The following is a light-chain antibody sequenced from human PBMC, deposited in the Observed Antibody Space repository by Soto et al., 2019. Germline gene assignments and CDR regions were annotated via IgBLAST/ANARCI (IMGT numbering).Light chain of an antibody. Sequence: EIVMTQSPATLSVSPGERATLSCRASQSVSSNLAWYQQKPGQAPSLLIYGASTRATGIPARFSGSGSGTELTLTISSLQSEDFAVYDCQQYNNWPRTFGQGTKVDIK. CDR1: QSVSSN. V-gene: IGKV3-15*01. CDR2: GAS. J-gene: IGKJ1*01. CDR3: QQYNNWPRT.